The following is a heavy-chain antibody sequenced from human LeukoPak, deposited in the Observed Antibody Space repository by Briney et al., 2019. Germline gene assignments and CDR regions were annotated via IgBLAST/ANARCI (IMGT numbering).Heavy chain of an antibody. CDR2: ISSSSSYI. V-gene: IGHV3-21*01. D-gene: IGHD2-21*02. Sequence: PGGSLRLSCAASGFTFSSYSMNWVRQAPGKGLEWVSSISSSSSYIYYADSVKGRFTISRDNAKNSLHLQMNSLRAEDTAVYYCARDSRGGDKGDDYWGQGTLVTVSS. CDR1: GFTFSSYS. CDR3: ARDSRGGDKGDDY. J-gene: IGHJ4*02.